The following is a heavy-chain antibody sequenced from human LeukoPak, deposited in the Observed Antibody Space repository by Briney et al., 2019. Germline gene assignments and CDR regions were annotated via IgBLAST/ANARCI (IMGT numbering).Heavy chain of an antibody. Sequence: GGSLRLSCAASGFTFSNYDMTWVRQAPGKGLEWVSSISATTIYRFSAGSVRGRFTTSRDNVENSLYLQMNDLRREDTAVYYCARIGLGRDAYNSFDYWGQGTLVIVSS. V-gene: IGHV3-21*01. D-gene: IGHD5-24*01. CDR3: ARIGLGRDAYNSFDY. CDR2: ISATTIYR. J-gene: IGHJ4*02. CDR1: GFTFSNYD.